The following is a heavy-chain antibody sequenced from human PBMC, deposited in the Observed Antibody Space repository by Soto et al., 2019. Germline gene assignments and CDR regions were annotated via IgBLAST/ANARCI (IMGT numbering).Heavy chain of an antibody. Sequence: QVQLQESGPGLVMPSQTLSLTCTVSGGSISSDNYYWSWIRQPPGKGLEWIGYIYYSGSTYHNPSLKSRVIISVDKSKNQFSLKLSSVTAADTAVYYCVRGFYGSASSHGMDVWGQGTTVTVSS. CDR2: IYYSGST. D-gene: IGHD3-10*01. V-gene: IGHV4-30-4*01. J-gene: IGHJ6*02. CDR3: VRGFYGSASSHGMDV. CDR1: GGSISSDNYY.